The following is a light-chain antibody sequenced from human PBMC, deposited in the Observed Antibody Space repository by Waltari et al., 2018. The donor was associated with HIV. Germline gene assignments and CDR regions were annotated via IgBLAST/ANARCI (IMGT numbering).Light chain of an antibody. CDR2: GNS. V-gene: IGLV1-44*01. CDR1: STNLRSYP. Sequence: QSALTQEASVSGTVGQKVNLSCTGNSTNLRSYPLCWYQQISHGAPKTVMFGNSLPSGIPDRFSGSKSGTTASLTISGLQPEDEADYYCSTWDYSLSAHVFGTGTKVTVL. CDR3: STWDYSLSAHV. J-gene: IGLJ1*01.